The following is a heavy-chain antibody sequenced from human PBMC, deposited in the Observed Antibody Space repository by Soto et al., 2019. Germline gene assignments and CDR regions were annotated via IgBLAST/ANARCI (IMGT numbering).Heavy chain of an antibody. Sequence: PSETLSLTCTVSGDSISIYNNYWSWIRQPPGEGLEWIGFISYSGTTSYSPSLKSRVAISLDTSKNQFSLSLSSVTAADTAVYSGARLGGYYQSLTPWAQGTLVTVSS. CDR2: ISYSGTT. V-gene: IGHV4-30-4*01. J-gene: IGHJ5*02. CDR3: ARLGGYYQSLTP. D-gene: IGHD3-22*01. CDR1: GDSISIYNNY.